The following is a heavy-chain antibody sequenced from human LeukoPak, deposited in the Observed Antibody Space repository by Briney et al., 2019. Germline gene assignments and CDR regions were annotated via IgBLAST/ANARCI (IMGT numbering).Heavy chain of an antibody. Sequence: GGSLRLSCAASEFSVGSNYMTWVRQAPGKGLEGVSLIYSGGSTYYADSVKGRFTISKDNSKNTLYLRMNSLRAEDTAVYYCAKHPSGYYYDHFDYWGQGTLVTVSS. J-gene: IGHJ4*02. CDR3: AKHPSGYYYDHFDY. V-gene: IGHV3-66*04. CDR1: EFSVGSNY. D-gene: IGHD3-22*01. CDR2: IYSGGST.